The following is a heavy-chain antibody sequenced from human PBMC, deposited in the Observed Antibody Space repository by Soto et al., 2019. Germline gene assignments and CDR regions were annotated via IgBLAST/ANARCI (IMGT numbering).Heavy chain of an antibody. D-gene: IGHD4-4*01. V-gene: IGHV3-33*01. CDR1: GFTFSSYG. CDR2: IWYDGSNK. CDR3: ARDLLYSNYYYYMDV. J-gene: IGHJ6*03. Sequence: GGSLRLSCAASGFTFSSYGMHWVRQAPGKGLEWVAVIWYDGSNKYYADSVKGRFTISRDNSKNTLYLQMNSLRAEDTAVYYCARDLLYSNYYYYMDVWGKGTTVTVSS.